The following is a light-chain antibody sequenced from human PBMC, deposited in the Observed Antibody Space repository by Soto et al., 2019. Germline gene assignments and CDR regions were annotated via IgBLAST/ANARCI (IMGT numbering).Light chain of an antibody. J-gene: IGLJ3*02. CDR3: CSYAGSTTWV. CDR1: SSDIGSDKL. Sequence: QSAQTQPASVSGSPGQSITISCTGTSSDIGSDKLVSWYQQHPGRAPKIIIYEAFKRPSGVSNRFSGSRSGNTASLTISGLRGEDEADYYCCSYAGSTTWVFGGGTKLTVL. CDR2: EAF. V-gene: IGLV2-23*01.